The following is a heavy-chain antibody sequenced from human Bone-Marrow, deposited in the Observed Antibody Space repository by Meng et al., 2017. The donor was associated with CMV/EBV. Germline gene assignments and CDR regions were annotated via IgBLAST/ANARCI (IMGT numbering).Heavy chain of an antibody. V-gene: IGHV3-11*01. Sequence: GESLKISCAASGFTFSDYYMSWIRQAPGKGLEWVSYISSSGSTIYYADSVKGRFTISRDNAKNSLYLQMNSLRAEDTAVYYCARVSSGGLYCSGGSCYSDYWGQGKLVNVPS. CDR1: GFTFSDYY. CDR3: ARVSSGGLYCSGGSCYSDY. D-gene: IGHD2-15*01. CDR2: ISSSGSTI. J-gene: IGHJ4*02.